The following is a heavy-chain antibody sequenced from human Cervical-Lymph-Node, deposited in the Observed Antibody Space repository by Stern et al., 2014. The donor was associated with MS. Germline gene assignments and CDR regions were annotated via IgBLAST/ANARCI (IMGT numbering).Heavy chain of an antibody. V-gene: IGHV3-73*02. J-gene: IGHJ3*02. Sequence: EVQLVESGGGLVQPGGSLKVSCAASGFIFSASVIHWVRQAPGKGLEWVGRIRNKANNYATSYAASVKGRFTISRDDSENTAYLHMNSLKVEDTAVYYCVPSSAIWGRGTMVTVSS. CDR3: VPSSAI. CDR2: IRNKANNYAT. CDR1: GFIFSASV.